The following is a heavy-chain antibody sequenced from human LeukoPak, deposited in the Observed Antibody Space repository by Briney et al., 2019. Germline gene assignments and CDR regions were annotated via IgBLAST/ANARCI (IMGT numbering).Heavy chain of an antibody. CDR1: GFPFGSYW. V-gene: IGHV3-74*01. CDR3: ARDSETSYWG. D-gene: IGHD7-27*01. J-gene: IGHJ4*02. CDR2: VKHDGSGA. Sequence: GGSLRLSCAASGFPFGSYWMHWVRQAPGKGLMWVSRVKHDGSGASYADSVKGRFTISRDNARNTLYLEMNSLRAEDTAVYYCARDSETSYWGRGQGTLVTVSS.